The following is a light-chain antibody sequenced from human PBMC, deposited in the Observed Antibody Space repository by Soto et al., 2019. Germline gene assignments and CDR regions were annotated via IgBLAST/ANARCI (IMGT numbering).Light chain of an antibody. CDR3: QQYGSSGGIT. J-gene: IGKJ5*01. CDR1: QTVINNQ. CDR2: AAS. Sequence: EIVFTQAPGTLSFSPGERATLSCRASQTVINNQLAWYQQTPGQAPRLLIYAASSRATGIPDRFSGSGSGTDFTLTITRLEPEDSAVSYCQQYGSSGGITFGHGTRLEI. V-gene: IGKV3-20*01.